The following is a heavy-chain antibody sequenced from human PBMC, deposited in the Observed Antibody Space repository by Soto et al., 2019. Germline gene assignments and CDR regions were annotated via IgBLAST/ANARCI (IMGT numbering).Heavy chain of an antibody. D-gene: IGHD1-26*01. V-gene: IGHV3-66*01. CDR1: VFPFSSYS. CDR3: ARDFVVGGPTINYYYGMDV. J-gene: IGHJ6*02. Sequence: GGSLRLSCEASVFPFSSYSMSWVRQAPGKGLEWISIIYSAGNTYYADSVKGRFTISRDNSKNTLYLQMNSLGAEDTAVYYCARDFVVGGPTINYYYGMDVWGQGTTVTVSS. CDR2: IYSAGNT.